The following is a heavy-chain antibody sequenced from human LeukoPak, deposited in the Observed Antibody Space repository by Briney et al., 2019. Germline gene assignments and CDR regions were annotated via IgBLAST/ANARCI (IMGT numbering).Heavy chain of an antibody. V-gene: IGHV3-30*18. CDR1: GFTFSSYG. CDR2: ISYDGSNK. D-gene: IGHD4-17*01. Sequence: GRSLRLSCAASGFTFSSYGMHWVRQAPGKGLERVAVISYDGSNKYYADSVKGRFTISRDNSKNTLYLQMNSLRAEDTAVYYCAKDHGPPDYWGQGTLVTVSS. CDR3: AKDHGPPDY. J-gene: IGHJ4*02.